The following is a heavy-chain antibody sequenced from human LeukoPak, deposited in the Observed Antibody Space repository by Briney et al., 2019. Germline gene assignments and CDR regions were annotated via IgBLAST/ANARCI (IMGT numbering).Heavy chain of an antibody. CDR2: INPSGGST. J-gene: IGHJ6*03. CDR1: GYTFTSYY. V-gene: IGHV1-46*01. D-gene: IGHD2-2*03. CDR3: ARDWLLSRRHYYYYYMDV. Sequence: GASVEVSCKASGYTFTSYYMHWVRQAPGQGLEWMGIINPSGGSTSYAQKFQGRVTMTRDMSTSTVYMELSSLRSEETAVYYCARDWLLSRRHYYYYYMDVWGKGTTVTVSS.